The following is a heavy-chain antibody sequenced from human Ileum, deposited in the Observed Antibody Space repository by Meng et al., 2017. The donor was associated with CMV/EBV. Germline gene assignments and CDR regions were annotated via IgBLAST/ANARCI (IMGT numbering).Heavy chain of an antibody. CDR2: VSHDGVTK. D-gene: IGHD2/OR15-2a*01. J-gene: IGHJ4*02. CDR1: GFTFNKYA. V-gene: IGHV3-30-3*01. Sequence: GESLKISCVDSGFTFNKYAIHWVRRAPGKGLEWVALVSHDGVTKQYADSVQGRLTISRDNSQNTVVLQMDSLRGEDTAVYYCAAEYRLLNTPYFEYWGQGTVVTSPQ. CDR3: AAEYRLLNTPYFEY.